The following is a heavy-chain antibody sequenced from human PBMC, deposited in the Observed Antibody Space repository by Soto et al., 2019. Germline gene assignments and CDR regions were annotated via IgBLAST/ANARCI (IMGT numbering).Heavy chain of an antibody. CDR3: ARGYDYIWGGPYRYFDL. J-gene: IGHJ2*01. V-gene: IGHV4-59*01. CDR1: GGSISSYY. D-gene: IGHD3-16*01. Sequence: QVQLQESGPGLVKPSETLSLTCTVSGGSISSYYWSWIRQPPGKGLEWIGYIYYSGSTNYNPSLKSRVTISVDTSKNQFSLKLSSVTAADTAVYYCARGYDYIWGGPYRYFDLWGRGTLVTVSS. CDR2: IYYSGST.